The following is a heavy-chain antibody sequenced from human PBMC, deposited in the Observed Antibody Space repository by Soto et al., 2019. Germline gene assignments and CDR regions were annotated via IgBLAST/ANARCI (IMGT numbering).Heavy chain of an antibody. CDR2: ISYDGSDE. J-gene: IGHJ4*02. V-gene: IGHV3-30*03. Sequence: QVQLVETGGGVVQPGRSLRLSCAASGFTFNNYAMHWVRQAPGKGLEWVAVISYDGSDEHYADYVKGRFTASRDNSKNTLYLQMNSLRVEDTAVYYCARDMRNSWYAGFWGQGTLVTVSS. CDR3: ARDMRNSWYAGF. D-gene: IGHD6-13*01. CDR1: GFTFNNYA.